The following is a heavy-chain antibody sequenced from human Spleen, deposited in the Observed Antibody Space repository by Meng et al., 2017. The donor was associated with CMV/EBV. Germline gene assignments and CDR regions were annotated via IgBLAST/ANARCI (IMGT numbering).Heavy chain of an antibody. CDR1: GFTVSSNY. Sequence: GESLKISCAASGFTVSSNYMSWVRQAPGKGLEWVSVIYSGGSTYYADSVKGRFTISRDNAKNSLYLQMNSLRAEDTAVYYCATTGDCSSTSCFDYWGQGTLVTVSS. CDR2: IYSGGST. J-gene: IGHJ4*02. D-gene: IGHD2-2*01. V-gene: IGHV3-53*01. CDR3: ATTGDCSSTSCFDY.